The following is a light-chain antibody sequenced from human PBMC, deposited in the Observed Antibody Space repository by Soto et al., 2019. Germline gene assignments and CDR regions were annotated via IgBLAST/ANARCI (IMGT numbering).Light chain of an antibody. Sequence: EIVLTQSPGTLSLSPGEIATLSCRASQTVISSYLAWYQQKPGQAPRLLIFGASSRATGIPDRFSGSRSGTDFPLTIRGLAPDDVALYYCLQYGGSPRTFGQGTKLEIK. CDR1: QTVISSY. CDR2: GAS. J-gene: IGKJ2*02. CDR3: LQYGGSPRT. V-gene: IGKV3-20*01.